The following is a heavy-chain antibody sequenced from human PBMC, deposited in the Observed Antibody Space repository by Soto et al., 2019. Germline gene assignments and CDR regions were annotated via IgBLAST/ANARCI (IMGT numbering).Heavy chain of an antibody. Sequence: QVQLVQSRAEVKRPGASVKVSCKASGYTFTNYDINWVRQATGQGLGWMGWMNPSTGNTGYAQKFQGRVTMTRNTSISTAYMELSSLRSEDTAVYYCARAVRVVPDSLLSYYYCFDYWVQGTLVTGSS. CDR1: GYTFTNYD. CDR2: MNPSTGNT. D-gene: IGHD2-2*01. V-gene: IGHV1-8*01. J-gene: IGHJ4*02. CDR3: ARAVRVVPDSLLSYYYCFDY.